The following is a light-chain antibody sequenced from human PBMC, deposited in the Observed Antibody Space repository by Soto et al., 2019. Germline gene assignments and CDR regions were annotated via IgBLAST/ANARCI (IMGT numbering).Light chain of an antibody. CDR1: QSVSNF. CDR2: DAS. J-gene: IGKJ1*01. V-gene: IGKV3-11*01. Sequence: EIVLTQSPATLSLSPGDRATLSCRASQSVSNFLAWYQQKPGQAPRLLIYDASNRATGIPARFSGSGSGTDFTLTISSLEPEDFAVYFCQQRSNWPPVTFGQGTKVEIK. CDR3: QQRSNWPPVT.